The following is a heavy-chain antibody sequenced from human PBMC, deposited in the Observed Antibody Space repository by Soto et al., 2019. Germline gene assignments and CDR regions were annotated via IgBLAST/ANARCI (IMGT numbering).Heavy chain of an antibody. J-gene: IGHJ5*02. Sequence: QVQLVQSGAEVKKPGSSVKVSCKASGGTFSSYAISWVRQAPGQGLEWMGGIIPIFGTANYAQKFQGRVTITADESTRSAYMELSSLRSEDTAVYYCARDRDKTALFGSWFDPWGQGTLVTVSS. CDR2: IIPIFGTA. CDR1: GGTFSSYA. D-gene: IGHD1-26*01. V-gene: IGHV1-69*01. CDR3: ARDRDKTALFGSWFDP.